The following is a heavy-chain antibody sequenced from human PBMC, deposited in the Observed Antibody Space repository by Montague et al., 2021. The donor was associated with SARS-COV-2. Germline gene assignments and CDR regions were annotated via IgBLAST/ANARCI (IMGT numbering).Heavy chain of an antibody. Sequence: PALVKPTQTLTLTCTFSGFSLSTSGVGVGCIRQPPGKALEWLALIYWDDDKRYSPSLKSRLTITKDTSKNQVVLTMTNMDPVDTATYYCAHSRYYYYDSSGYRVYYFDYWGQGTLVTVSS. D-gene: IGHD3-22*01. CDR1: GFSLSTSGVG. V-gene: IGHV2-5*02. CDR2: IYWDDDK. CDR3: AHSRYYYYDSSGYRVYYFDY. J-gene: IGHJ4*02.